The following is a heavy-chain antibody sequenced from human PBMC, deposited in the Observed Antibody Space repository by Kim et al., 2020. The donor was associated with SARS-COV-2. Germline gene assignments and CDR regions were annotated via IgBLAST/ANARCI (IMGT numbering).Heavy chain of an antibody. D-gene: IGHD3-10*01. V-gene: IGHV3-30*18. J-gene: IGHJ6*02. CDR3: AKDKYGSGYYYYGMDV. CDR2: ISYDGSNK. Sequence: GGSLRLSCAASGFTFSSYGMHWVRQAPGKGLEWVAVISYDGSNKYYADSVKGRFTISRDNSKNTLYLQMNSLRAEDTAVYYCAKDKYGSGYYYYGMDVWGQGTTVTVSS. CDR1: GFTFSSYG.